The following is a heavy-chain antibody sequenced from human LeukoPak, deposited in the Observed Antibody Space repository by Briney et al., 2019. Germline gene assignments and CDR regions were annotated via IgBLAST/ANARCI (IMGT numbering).Heavy chain of an antibody. J-gene: IGHJ4*02. CDR1: GFTFSDYW. D-gene: IGHD3-22*01. CDR2: INRDGSGK. CDR3: ATSDDSSGSD. V-gene: IGHV3-7*01. Sequence: PGXXLRLSCAASGFTFSDYWMSWVRQAPGKGLEWVANINRDGSGKQYVDSAKGRFTISRDNAKNSLYLEMNSLRAEDTALYYCATSDDSSGSDWGQGTLVTVSS.